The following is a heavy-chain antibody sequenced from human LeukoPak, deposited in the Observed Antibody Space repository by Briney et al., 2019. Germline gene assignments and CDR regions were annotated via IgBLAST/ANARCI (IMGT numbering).Heavy chain of an antibody. CDR1: GGSFSGCY. J-gene: IGHJ6*02. Sequence: PSETLSLTCAVYGGSFSGCYWSWIRQPPGKGLEWIGEINHSGSTNYNPSLKSRVTISVDTSKNQFSLKLSSVTAADTAVYYCARGRSYYYGSGSLRGRTYYYGMDVWGQGTTVTVSS. V-gene: IGHV4-34*01. D-gene: IGHD3-10*01. CDR2: INHSGST. CDR3: ARGRSYYYGSGSLRGRTYYYGMDV.